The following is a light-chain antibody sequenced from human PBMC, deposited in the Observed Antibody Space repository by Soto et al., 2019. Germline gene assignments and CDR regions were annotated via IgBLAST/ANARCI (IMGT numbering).Light chain of an antibody. CDR2: DVS. J-gene: IGLJ2*01. CDR1: SSDVGGYNY. CDR3: SSYTSSGVV. V-gene: IGLV2-14*03. Sequence: QSALTQPASVSGSPGQSITISCTGTSSDVGGYNYVSWYQHHPGKAPKLIIYDVSNRPSGVSNRFSGSKSGNTASLTISGLQAEDEAEYYCSSYTSSGVVFGGGTKLTVL.